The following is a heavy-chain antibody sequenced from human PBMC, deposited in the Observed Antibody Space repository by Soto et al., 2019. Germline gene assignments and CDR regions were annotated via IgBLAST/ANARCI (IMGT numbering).Heavy chain of an antibody. J-gene: IGHJ4*02. CDR2: INPRGGSP. CDR1: GYTFTSYY. V-gene: IGHV1-46*01. CDR3: VRDRPLDY. Sequence: QVQLVQSGAEVKKPGASVKVSCKASGYTFTSYYIHWVRQAPGQGLEWMGMINPRGGSPTYAQKFQGRVTMTTDTSTSTVYMAVSSLRSEDSAVYYCVRDRPLDYWGQGTVVTVSS.